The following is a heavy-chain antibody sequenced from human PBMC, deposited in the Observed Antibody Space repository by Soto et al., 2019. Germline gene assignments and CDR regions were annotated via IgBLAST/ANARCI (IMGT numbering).Heavy chain of an antibody. CDR3: ARGDSSGWPGVYFYY. V-gene: IGHV3-23*01. CDR1: GFTFSNYT. D-gene: IGHD6-19*01. Sequence: GGPLCLSRAASGFTFSNYTMSWVRQAPGRGLEWVSGIGGGGDDTDYADSVKGRCIISRDNSKSTLSLRLNGLRAEDTAVYYCARGDSSGWPGVYFYYWGQGTLVTVSS. CDR2: IGGGGDDT. J-gene: IGHJ4*02.